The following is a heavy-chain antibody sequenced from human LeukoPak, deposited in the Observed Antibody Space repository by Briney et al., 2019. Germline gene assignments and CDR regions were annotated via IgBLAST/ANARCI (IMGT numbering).Heavy chain of an antibody. D-gene: IGHD2-21*01. CDR2: ITYSGSET. V-gene: IGHV3-48*03. J-gene: IGHJ4*02. CDR3: ARVVGSPKLYFDS. CDR1: GFTFSDYH. Sequence: PRGSLRLSCAASGFTFSDYHMNWVRQAPGKGLEWVSYITYSGSETNYADSVKGRFTISRDNAKNSLYLQMSSLRAEDTAVYYCARVVGSPKLYFDSWGQGILATVSS.